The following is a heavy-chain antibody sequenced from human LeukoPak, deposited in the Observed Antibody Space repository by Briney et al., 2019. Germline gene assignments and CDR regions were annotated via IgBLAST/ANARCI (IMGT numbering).Heavy chain of an antibody. D-gene: IGHD3-10*01. Sequence: PSETLSLTCTVSRGSISSYYWSWIRQPPAKGLERIGDIYYIGSPNYNPSLKSGVTISVDTSRNQFSLKLTSVTAADTAVYYCARTGADKPLDYWGQGPLATVSS. V-gene: IGHV4-59*08. CDR3: ARTGADKPLDY. CDR1: RGSISSYY. CDR2: IYYIGSP. J-gene: IGHJ4*02.